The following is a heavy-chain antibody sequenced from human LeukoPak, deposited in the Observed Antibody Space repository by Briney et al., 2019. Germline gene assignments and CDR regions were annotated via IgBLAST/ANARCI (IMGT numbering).Heavy chain of an antibody. V-gene: IGHV4-39*07. D-gene: IGHD5-24*01. J-gene: IGHJ4*02. Sequence: SEALSLTCTVSGGSISSSSYYWGWIRQPPGKGLEWIGSIYYSGSTYYNPSLKSRVTISVDTSKNRFSLKLSSVTAADTAVYYCARAVRDGYNHFDYWGQGTLVTVSS. CDR2: IYYSGST. CDR1: GGSISSSSYY. CDR3: ARAVRDGYNHFDY.